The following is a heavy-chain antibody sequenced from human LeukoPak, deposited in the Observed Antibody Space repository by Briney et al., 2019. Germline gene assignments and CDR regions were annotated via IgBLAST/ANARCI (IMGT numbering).Heavy chain of an antibody. CDR2: IYYSGST. J-gene: IGHJ4*02. D-gene: IGHD2-8*02. CDR3: ARVIVVLGGYFDY. V-gene: IGHV4-39*07. CDR1: GGSISSSSYY. Sequence: SETLSLTCTVSGGSISSSSYYWGWIRQPPGKGLEWIGSIYYSGSTYYNPSLKSRVTISVDTSKNQFSLRLSSVTAADTAVYYCARVIVVLGGYFDYWGQGTLVTVSS.